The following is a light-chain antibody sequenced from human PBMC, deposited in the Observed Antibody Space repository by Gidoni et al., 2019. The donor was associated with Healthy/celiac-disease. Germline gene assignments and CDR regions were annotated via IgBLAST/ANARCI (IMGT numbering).Light chain of an antibody. CDR2: GAS. Sequence: EIVLPQSPATLSVSPGVRATLSCRASQCVSSNIAWYQPKPGRAPRLLIYGASTRATGIPARFSGSGSGTEFTLTISSLQSEDFAVYYCQQYNNWPLSFGGGTKVEIK. J-gene: IGKJ4*01. V-gene: IGKV3D-15*01. CDR1: QCVSSN. CDR3: QQYNNWPLS.